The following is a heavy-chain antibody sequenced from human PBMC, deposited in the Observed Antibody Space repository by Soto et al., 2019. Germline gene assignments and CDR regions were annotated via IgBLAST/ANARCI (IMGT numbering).Heavy chain of an antibody. CDR2: IYTSGST. V-gene: IGHV4-4*07. CDR3: ARCRRGILLTGYYMGAFDI. Sequence: SETLSLTCTVSGGSISSYYWSWIRQPAGKGLEGIGRIYTSGSTNYNPSLKNRVTMSVDTSKNQFSLKLSSVTAADTAVYYCARCRRGILLTGYYMGAFDIWGQGTMVTVSS. CDR1: GGSISSYY. D-gene: IGHD3-9*01. J-gene: IGHJ3*02.